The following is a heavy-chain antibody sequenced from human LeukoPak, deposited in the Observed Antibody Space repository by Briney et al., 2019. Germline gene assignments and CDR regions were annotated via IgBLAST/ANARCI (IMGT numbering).Heavy chain of an antibody. Sequence: GGSLRLSCAASGFTFRSYWMHWVRQVPGKGLVWVSRIKSDGSSTTYADSVKGRFTISRDNAKNTLYLQMNRLRVEDTAVYYCARGAVASTIDYWGQGTLVTVSS. CDR3: ARGAVASTIDY. V-gene: IGHV3-74*01. CDR2: IKSDGSST. D-gene: IGHD6-19*01. CDR1: GFTFRSYW. J-gene: IGHJ4*02.